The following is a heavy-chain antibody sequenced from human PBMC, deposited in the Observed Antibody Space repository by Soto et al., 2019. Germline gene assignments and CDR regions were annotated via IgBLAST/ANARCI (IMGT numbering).Heavy chain of an antibody. D-gene: IGHD2-15*01. CDR1: GGSISSYY. Sequence: SETLSLTCTVSGGSISSYYWSWIRQPAGKGLEWIGRIYTSGSTNYNPSLKSRVTMSVDTSKNQFSLKLSSVTAADTAVYYCARDSAGSDIVVVVAATWGAFDIWGQGTTVTVSS. CDR2: IYTSGST. V-gene: IGHV4-4*07. J-gene: IGHJ3*02. CDR3: ARDSAGSDIVVVVAATWGAFDI.